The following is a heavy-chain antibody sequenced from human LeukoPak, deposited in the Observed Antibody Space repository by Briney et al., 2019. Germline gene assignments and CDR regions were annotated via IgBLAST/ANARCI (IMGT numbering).Heavy chain of an antibody. CDR3: ARGPSNTYYYDSSLGELFDY. V-gene: IGHV4-34*01. CDR1: GGSFSGYY. CDR2: INHSGST. J-gene: IGHJ4*02. Sequence: SETLSLTCAVYGGSFSGYYWSWIRQPPGKGLEWIGEINHSGSTNYNPSLKSRVTISVDTSKNQFSLKLSPVTAADTAVYYCARGPSNTYYYDSSLGELFDYWGQGTLVTVSS. D-gene: IGHD3-22*01.